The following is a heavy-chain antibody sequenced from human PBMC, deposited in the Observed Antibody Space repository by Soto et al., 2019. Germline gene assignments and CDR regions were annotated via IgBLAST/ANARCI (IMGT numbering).Heavy chain of an antibody. CDR1: GYPFIKYG. Sequence: QLQLVQSAAEVKKPGASVRVSCKAYGYPFIKYGISWIRQAPEQGLEWMGWIKVDSGYTNYAQKFQGRVTMTADTSSDTDFMELRSLRLDDTAVYFCETSYDTGFEPWGQGTLVSVSS. J-gene: IGHJ5*02. D-gene: IGHD3-9*01. CDR2: IKVDSGYT. CDR3: ETSYDTGFEP. V-gene: IGHV1-18*04.